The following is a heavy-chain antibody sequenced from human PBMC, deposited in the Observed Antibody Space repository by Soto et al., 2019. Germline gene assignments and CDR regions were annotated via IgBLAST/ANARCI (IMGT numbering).Heavy chain of an antibody. Sequence: ASVKVSCKVSGYTLTELSMHWVRQAPGKGLEWMGGFDPEDGETIYAQKFQGRVTMTEDTSTDTAYMELSSLRSEDTAVYYCATCPVAVAGEEEDVLDYWGQGTLVTVSS. CDR2: FDPEDGET. V-gene: IGHV1-24*01. CDR3: ATCPVAVAGEEEDVLDY. J-gene: IGHJ4*02. CDR1: GYTLTELS. D-gene: IGHD6-19*01.